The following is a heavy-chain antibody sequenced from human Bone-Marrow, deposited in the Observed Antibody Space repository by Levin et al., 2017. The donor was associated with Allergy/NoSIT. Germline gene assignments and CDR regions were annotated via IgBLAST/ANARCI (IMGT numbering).Heavy chain of an antibody. V-gene: IGHV3-30-3*01. CDR3: ARGGIYSYAPQRAYFDY. CDR1: GFTFSSYA. Sequence: GGSLRLSCAASGFTFSSYAMHWVRQAPGKGLEWVAVISYDGSNKYYADSVKGRFTISRDNSKNTLYLQMNSLRAEDTAVYYCARGGIYSYAPQRAYFDYWGQGTLVTVSS. D-gene: IGHD5-18*01. CDR2: ISYDGSNK. J-gene: IGHJ4*02.